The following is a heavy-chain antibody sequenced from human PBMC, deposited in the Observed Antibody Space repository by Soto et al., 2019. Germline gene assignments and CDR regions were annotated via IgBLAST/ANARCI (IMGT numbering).Heavy chain of an antibody. J-gene: IGHJ4*02. CDR1: GFTFSDFG. Sequence: GGSLRLSCAASGFTFSDFGMSWVRQAPGKGLEWVSVISASGDATYYAASVKGRFTLSRDNSKNTLYLQMNSLTVADTAVYYCAKKVKISAVDPADYWGQGTQVTVSS. CDR2: ISASGDAT. CDR3: AKKVKISAVDPADY. D-gene: IGHD6-19*01. V-gene: IGHV3-23*01.